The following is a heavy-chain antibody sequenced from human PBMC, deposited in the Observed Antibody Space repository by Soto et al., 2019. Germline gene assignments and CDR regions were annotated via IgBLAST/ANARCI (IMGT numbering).Heavy chain of an antibody. V-gene: IGHV3-23*01. CDR3: AKDPTGYSSSWVNDY. CDR2: ISGSGGST. J-gene: IGHJ4*02. D-gene: IGHD6-13*01. Sequence: EVQLLESGGGLVQPGGSLRLSCAASGFTFSSYAMSWVRQAPGKGLEWVSAISGSGGSTYYADSVKGRFTISRDNSKNTLKLQMNSQRAEDTAVYYCAKDPTGYSSSWVNDYWGQGTLVTVSS. CDR1: GFTFSSYA.